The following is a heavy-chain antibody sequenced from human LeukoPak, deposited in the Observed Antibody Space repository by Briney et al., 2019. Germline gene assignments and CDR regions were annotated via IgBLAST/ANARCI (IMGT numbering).Heavy chain of an antibody. CDR2: VYSGGHT. Sequence: GSLRLSCAASGLIVSNNYMRWVRQAPGKGLEWVSIVYSGGHTYYADSVKGRFTISRDKSKNTLYLQMSSLRAEDTAVYYCARGIRDCSRTTCYQPFDYWGQGALVTVSS. CDR1: GLIVSNNY. V-gene: IGHV3-53*01. CDR3: ARGIRDCSRTTCYQPFDY. J-gene: IGHJ4*02. D-gene: IGHD2-2*01.